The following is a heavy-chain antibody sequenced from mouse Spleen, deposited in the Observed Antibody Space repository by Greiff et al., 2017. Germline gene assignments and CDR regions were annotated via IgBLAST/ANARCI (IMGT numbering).Heavy chain of an antibody. V-gene: IGHV1-81*01. J-gene: IGHJ4*01. CDR1: GYTFTSYG. Sequence: QVQLQQSGAELARPGASVKLSCKASGYTFTSYGISWVKQRTGQGLEWIGEIYPRSGNTYYNEKFKGKATLTADKSSSTAYMELRSLTSEDSAVYFCARGYYDGDDGDAMDYWGQGTSVTVSS. CDR2: IYPRSGNT. CDR3: ARGYYDGDDGDAMDY. D-gene: IGHD2-3*01.